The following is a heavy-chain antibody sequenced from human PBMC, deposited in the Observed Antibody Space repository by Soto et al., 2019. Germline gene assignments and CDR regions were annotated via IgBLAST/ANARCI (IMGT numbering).Heavy chain of an antibody. D-gene: IGHD2-15*01. V-gene: IGHV1-69*13. CDR3: ARGHLCSI. Sequence: SVKVACTASGDMFYTYTITWMRQAPGRGLEWVGGIIPRSAKSNYAQKFEGRVTITADESTSTAYMELSSLRSDDTAVYYCARGHLCSIWGQGTMVTVS. CDR1: GDMFYTYT. J-gene: IGHJ3*02. CDR2: IIPRSAKS.